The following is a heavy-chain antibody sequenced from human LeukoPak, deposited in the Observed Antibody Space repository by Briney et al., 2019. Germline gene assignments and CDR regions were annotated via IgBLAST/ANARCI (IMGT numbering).Heavy chain of an antibody. CDR1: GGSFSGYY. CDR3: ARGLRYYDYVWGSYRYPQSRSYYFDY. Sequence: SETLSLTCDVYGGSFSGYYWSWIRQPPGKGLEWIGEINHSGSTNYNPSLKSRVTISVDTSKNQFSLKLSSVTAADTAVYYCARGLRYYDYVWGSYRYPQSRSYYFDYWGQGTLVTVSS. CDR2: INHSGST. V-gene: IGHV4-34*01. J-gene: IGHJ4*02. D-gene: IGHD3-16*02.